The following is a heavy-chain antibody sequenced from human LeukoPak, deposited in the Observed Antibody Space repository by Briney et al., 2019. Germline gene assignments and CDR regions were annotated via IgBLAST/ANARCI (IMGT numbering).Heavy chain of an antibody. CDR1: GYTFPSYF. CDR3: ARTAARRFDY. CDR2: INPTGGST. D-gene: IGHD6-6*01. Sequence: ASVKVSFKASGYTFPSYFMHWVRQAPGQGLEWMGIINPTGGSTTYAQKFQGRVTMTRDTSTNTVYMELSSLRSDDTAVYYCARTAARRFDYWGQGTLVTVSS. J-gene: IGHJ4*02. V-gene: IGHV1-46*01.